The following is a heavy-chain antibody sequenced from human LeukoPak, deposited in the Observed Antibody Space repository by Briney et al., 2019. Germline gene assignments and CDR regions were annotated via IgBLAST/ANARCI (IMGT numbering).Heavy chain of an antibody. CDR3: ARGYGFLTGYYAIDY. V-gene: IGHV1-8*01. J-gene: IGHJ4*02. CDR2: MNPNSGNT. Sequence: ASVKVSCKASGYTFTSYDINWVRQATGQGLEWMGWMNPNSGNTGYAQKFQGRVTMTRNTSMSTAYMELSSLRSEDTAVYYCARGYGFLTGYYAIDYWGQGTLVTVSS. CDR1: GYTFTSYD. D-gene: IGHD3/OR15-3a*01.